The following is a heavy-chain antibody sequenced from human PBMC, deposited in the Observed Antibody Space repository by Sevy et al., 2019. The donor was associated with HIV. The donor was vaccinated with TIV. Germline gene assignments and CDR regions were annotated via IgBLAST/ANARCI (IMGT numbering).Heavy chain of an antibody. J-gene: IGHJ4*02. Sequence: GESLKISCAASGFTFSNFAMGWVRQAPGKGLDWISVISGTGDYKYYADSVKGRFTISRDNSKNKLSLQMNSLRAEDTAIFYCSKKMGGGSGMAFLVDYWGQGTLVTVSS. CDR2: ISGTGDYK. D-gene: IGHD5-18*01. V-gene: IGHV3-23*01. CDR1: GFTFSNFA. CDR3: SKKMGGGSGMAFLVDY.